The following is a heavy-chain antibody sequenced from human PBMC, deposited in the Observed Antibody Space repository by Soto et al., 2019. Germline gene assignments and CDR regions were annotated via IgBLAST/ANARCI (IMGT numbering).Heavy chain of an antibody. J-gene: IGHJ5*02. CDR3: AKLVAVAGTDDWFAP. Sequence: SETLSLTCTVSGGSVSSGSYSWTWIRQPPGKGLEWIGYISYTGTTNYNPSLKSRVTISVDTSKNQFSLRLSSVTPADTALYYCAKLVAVAGTDDWFAPWGQGTPVTVSS. D-gene: IGHD6-19*01. V-gene: IGHV4-61*01. CDR2: ISYTGTT. CDR1: GGSVSSGSYS.